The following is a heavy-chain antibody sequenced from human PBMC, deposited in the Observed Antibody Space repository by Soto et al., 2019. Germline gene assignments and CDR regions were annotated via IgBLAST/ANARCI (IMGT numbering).Heavy chain of an antibody. CDR1: GYRFTTHW. CDR2: IYPGDSDT. D-gene: IGHD2-21*01. J-gene: IGHJ6*02. CDR3: ARHLTNLHMSILPSHGMDF. V-gene: IGHV5-51*01. Sequence: ESRKISSKGSGYRFTTHWIGWGGQMPGKGLEWMGNIYPGDSDTKYSPSFQGQVTISVDKSISTAYLQWSSLKASDTAMYYCARHLTNLHMSILPSHGMDFSGQGTTVTGSS.